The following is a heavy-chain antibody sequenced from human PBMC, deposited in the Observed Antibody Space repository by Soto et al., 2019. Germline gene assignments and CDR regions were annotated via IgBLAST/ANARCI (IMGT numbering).Heavy chain of an antibody. Sequence: EVQLVESGGGLVQPGGSLGLSCAASAFIFSDYWMAWVRQAPGKGLEWVANIKEDGSRKYYMESAKGRITISRDNAKNSLFLQMNSLRVEDTAVYYCVSFEAIGSWGQGTLVTVSS. CDR1: AFIFSDYW. V-gene: IGHV3-7*01. CDR3: VSFEAIGS. CDR2: IKEDGSRK. J-gene: IGHJ4*02.